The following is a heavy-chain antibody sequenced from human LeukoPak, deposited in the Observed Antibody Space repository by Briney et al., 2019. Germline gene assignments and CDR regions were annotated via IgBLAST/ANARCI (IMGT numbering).Heavy chain of an antibody. Sequence: PSETLSLTCTVSGGSISSGSYYWSWLRQPDGKGLEWIGRIYTSGSTNYNPSLKSRVTISVDTSKNQFSLKLNSVTAADTAIYYCTREQLWLLGWFDPWGQGTLVTVSS. V-gene: IGHV4-61*02. CDR2: IYTSGST. CDR1: GGSISSGSYY. D-gene: IGHD5-18*01. J-gene: IGHJ5*02. CDR3: TREQLWLLGWFDP.